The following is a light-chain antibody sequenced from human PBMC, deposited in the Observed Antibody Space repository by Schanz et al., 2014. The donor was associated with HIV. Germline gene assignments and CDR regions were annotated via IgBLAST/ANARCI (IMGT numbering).Light chain of an antibody. CDR2: ENT. CDR3: QSYDSSLSGYV. J-gene: IGLJ1*01. CDR1: SSNIGARYD. Sequence: QSVLTQPPSVSGAPGQRVTISCAGSSSNIGARYDVPWYQQLPTSAPKLLIYENTNRPSGVPDRFSGSTSGTSAYLAITGLQADDEADYYCQSYDSSLSGYVFGTGTKLTVL. V-gene: IGLV1-40*01.